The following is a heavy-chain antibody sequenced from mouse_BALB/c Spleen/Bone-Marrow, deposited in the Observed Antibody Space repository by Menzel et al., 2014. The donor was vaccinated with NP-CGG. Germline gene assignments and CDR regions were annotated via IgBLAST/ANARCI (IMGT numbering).Heavy chain of an antibody. CDR3: ARKAPVCCDFALDY. CDR1: GYSFTGYT. D-gene: IGHD2-4*01. V-gene: IGHV1S135*01. CDR2: INPYNGGT. J-gene: IGHJ2*01. Sequence: VQLKQSGPELVKPGASMKISCKASGYSFTGYTMNWVKQSHGKNLEWIGLINPYNGGTSYNQKFKGKATLTVDKSSSTACMEVVSLASEDSAVYYCARKAPVCCDFALDYWGQGTTLTVSS.